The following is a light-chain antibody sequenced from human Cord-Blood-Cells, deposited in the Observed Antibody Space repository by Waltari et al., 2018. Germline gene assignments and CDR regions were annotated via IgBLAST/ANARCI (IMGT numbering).Light chain of an antibody. Sequence: SVSGSPGQSITISCTGTSSDVGSYNLVSWYQQHPGKAPKLMIYEGSKRPSGVSNRFSGSKSGNTASLTISGLQAEDEADYYCCSYAGSSTSVFGGGTKLTVL. CDR3: CSYAGSSTSV. CDR2: EGS. J-gene: IGLJ3*02. V-gene: IGLV2-23*01. CDR1: SSDVGSYNL.